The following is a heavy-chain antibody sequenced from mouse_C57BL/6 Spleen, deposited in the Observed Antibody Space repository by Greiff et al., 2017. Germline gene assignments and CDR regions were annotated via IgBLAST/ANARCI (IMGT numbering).Heavy chain of an antibody. J-gene: IGHJ4*01. D-gene: IGHD1-1*02. V-gene: IGHV1-81*01. CDR2: IYPRSGNT. CDR1: GYTFTSYG. Sequence: QVQLQQSGAELARPGASVKLSCKASGYTFTSYGISWVKQRTGQGLEWIGEIYPRSGNTYYNEKFKGKATLTADKSSSTAYMQLSSLTYEDSAVYYCARGSDYHRAMDYWGQGTSVTVSS. CDR3: ARGSDYHRAMDY.